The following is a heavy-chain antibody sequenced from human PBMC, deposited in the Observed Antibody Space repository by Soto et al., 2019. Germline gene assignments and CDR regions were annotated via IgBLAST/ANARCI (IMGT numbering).Heavy chain of an antibody. J-gene: IGHJ2*01. D-gene: IGHD1-26*01. CDR3: ASTTAGFGYFDL. V-gene: IGHV4-59*08. Sequence: SETLSLTCTVSGGSISSYYWSWIRQPPGKGLEWIGYIYYSGSTNYNPSLKSRVTISVDTSKNQFSLELSSVTAADTAVYYCASTTAGFGYFDLWGRGTLVTVSS. CDR1: GGSISSYY. CDR2: IYYSGST.